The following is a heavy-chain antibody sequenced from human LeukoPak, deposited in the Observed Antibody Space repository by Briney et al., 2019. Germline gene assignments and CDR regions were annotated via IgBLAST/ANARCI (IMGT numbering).Heavy chain of an antibody. V-gene: IGHV1-18*01. CDR1: GYTFTSYG. D-gene: IGHD2-2*01. CDR3: ARGGDIVVVPAATAYYMDV. J-gene: IGHJ6*03. Sequence: GASVKVSCKASGYTFTSYGISWVRQAPGQGLEWMGWISAYNGNTNYAQKFQGRVTITADESTSTAYMELSSLRSEDTAVYFCARGGDIVVVPAATAYYMDVWGKGTTVTVSS. CDR2: ISAYNGNT.